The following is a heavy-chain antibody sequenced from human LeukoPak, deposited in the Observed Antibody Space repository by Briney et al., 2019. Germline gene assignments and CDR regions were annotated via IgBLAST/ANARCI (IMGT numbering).Heavy chain of an antibody. J-gene: IGHJ5*01. CDR2: IYYSGST. CDR3: ARALRISTYGVFDF. Sequence: SETLSLTCTVSGGSISSSSYYWGWIRQPPGKGLEWIGSIYYSGSTYYNPSLKSRVTISVDTSKNLFSLRLTSLTAADTALYYCARALRISTYGVFDFWGQGTLVTVSS. V-gene: IGHV4-39*07. CDR1: GGSISSSSYY. D-gene: IGHD3-3*01.